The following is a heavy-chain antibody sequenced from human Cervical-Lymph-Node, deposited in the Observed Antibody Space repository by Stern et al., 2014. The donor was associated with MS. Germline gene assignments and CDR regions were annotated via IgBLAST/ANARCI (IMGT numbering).Heavy chain of an antibody. J-gene: IGHJ4*02. CDR3: ATARPTQWELPLFDY. V-gene: IGHV1-24*01. Sequence: QVQLVQSGAEVKKPGASVKVSCKVSGYTLTELSMHWVRQAPGKGIGWMGGFDTEDGETIYAQKFQGRVTMTEDTSTDTADMELSTLRSEDTAVYYCATARPTQWELPLFDYWGQGTLVTVSS. D-gene: IGHD1-26*01. CDR1: GYTLTELS. CDR2: FDTEDGET.